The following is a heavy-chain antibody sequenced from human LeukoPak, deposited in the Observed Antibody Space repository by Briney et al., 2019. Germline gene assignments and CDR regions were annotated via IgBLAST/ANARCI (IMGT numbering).Heavy chain of an antibody. Sequence: GGSLRLSCAVSGFTFSSYAMSWVRQAPGKGLEWVSAISGSGGSTYYADSVKGRFTISRDNSKNTLYLQMNSLRAEDTAVYYCARQPTYYYDSSGFGAFDIWGQGTMVTVSS. V-gene: IGHV3-23*01. J-gene: IGHJ3*02. D-gene: IGHD3-22*01. CDR2: ISGSGGST. CDR3: ARQPTYYYDSSGFGAFDI. CDR1: GFTFSSYA.